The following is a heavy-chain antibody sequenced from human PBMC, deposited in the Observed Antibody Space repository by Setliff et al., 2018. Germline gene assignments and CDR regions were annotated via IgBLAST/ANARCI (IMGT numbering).Heavy chain of an antibody. J-gene: IGHJ3*01. CDR3: ARDAELPGPPVHDAFDL. CDR2: ISYSGNT. Sequence: KPSETLSLTCIVSGDSISGHYWSWIRQPPGKGLEWVAYISYSGNTNYHPALRSRLTITRDTSKNQVSLQLRSVTAEDTAIYFCARDAELPGPPVHDAFDLWGPGTMVTVSS. CDR1: GDSISGHY. V-gene: IGHV4-59*11. D-gene: IGHD1-1*01.